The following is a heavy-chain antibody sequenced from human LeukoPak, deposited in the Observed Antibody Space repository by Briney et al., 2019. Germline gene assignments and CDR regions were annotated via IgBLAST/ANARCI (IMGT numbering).Heavy chain of an antibody. CDR2: ISGSGAGT. J-gene: IGHJ4*02. CDR3: AKVVSIAVAGAVDY. V-gene: IGHV3-23*01. CDR1: GFTFSSYA. Sequence: GGSLKLSCAASGFTFSSYAMSWVRQAPGKGLEWVSAISGSGAGTFYADSVKGRFTISRDNSKNTLYLQMNSLRAEDTAVYYCAKVVSIAVAGAVDYWGQGTLVTVSS. D-gene: IGHD6-19*01.